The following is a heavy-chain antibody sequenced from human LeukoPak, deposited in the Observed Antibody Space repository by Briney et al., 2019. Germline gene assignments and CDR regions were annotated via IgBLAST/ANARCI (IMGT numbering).Heavy chain of an antibody. D-gene: IGHD3-10*01. CDR2: IYYSGST. J-gene: IGHJ4*02. CDR1: GDSISSSSYY. CDR3: ARSWPGTTYFDY. Sequence: SETLSLTCTVSGDSISSSSYYWGWIRQPPGKGLEWIGSIYYSGSTYYNPSLKSRVTISVDTSKNQFSLKLSSVTAADTAVYYCARSWPGTTYFDYWGQGTLVTVSS. V-gene: IGHV4-39*01.